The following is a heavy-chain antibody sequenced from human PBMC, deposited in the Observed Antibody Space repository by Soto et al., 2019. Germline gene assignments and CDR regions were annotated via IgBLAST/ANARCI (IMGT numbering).Heavy chain of an antibody. D-gene: IGHD6-25*01. V-gene: IGHV4-39*01. CDR2: IYYSGST. Sequence: QLQLQESGPGLVKPSETLSLTCTVSRGSISSGTNYWAWIRQPPGKGLEWIANIYYSGSTFDNPSLKGRVTIALDTSKHQFSLKLRSVTAADTAVYYCARHEAGWYFASWGQGTLVTVSS. J-gene: IGHJ4*02. CDR1: RGSISSGTNY. CDR3: ARHEAGWYFAS.